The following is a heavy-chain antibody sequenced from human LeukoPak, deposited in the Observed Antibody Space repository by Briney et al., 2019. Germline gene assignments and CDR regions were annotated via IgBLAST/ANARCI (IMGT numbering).Heavy chain of an antibody. CDR1: GYTFTSYG. J-gene: IGHJ4*02. Sequence: ASVKVSCKASGYTFTSYGISWVRQAPGQGLEWMGWISAYNGNTNYAQKLQGRVTMTTDTSTSTAYMELRSLRSDDTAVYHCARDSDSSGWYGGDYWGQGTLVTVSS. D-gene: IGHD6-19*01. CDR2: ISAYNGNT. V-gene: IGHV1-18*01. CDR3: ARDSDSSGWYGGDY.